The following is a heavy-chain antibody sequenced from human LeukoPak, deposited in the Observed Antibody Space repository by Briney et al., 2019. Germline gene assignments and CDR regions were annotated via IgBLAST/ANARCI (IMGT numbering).Heavy chain of an antibody. J-gene: IGHJ4*02. CDR3: ARTGRYSRYRGLVGATDFGY. Sequence: GGSLRLSCAASGFTFSSSTMNWVRQAPGKGLEWVSSISGSSIDMYYADSVMGRFTVSRDNAKNSLYLQMNSLRAEDTAVYYCARTGRYSRYRGLVGATDFGYWGQGTLVTVSS. CDR2: ISGSSIDM. CDR1: GFTFSSST. V-gene: IGHV3-21*01. D-gene: IGHD1-26*01.